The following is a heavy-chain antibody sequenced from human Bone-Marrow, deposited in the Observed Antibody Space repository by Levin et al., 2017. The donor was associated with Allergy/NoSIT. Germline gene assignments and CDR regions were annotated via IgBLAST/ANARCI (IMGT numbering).Heavy chain of an antibody. CDR2: ISFNSGSV. CDR1: GFIFNDYA. D-gene: IGHD5-24*01. V-gene: IGHV3-9*01. Sequence: GGSLRLSCEASGFIFNDYAMHWVRQVPGRGLEWVSGISFNSGSVGYAESVKDRFTMSRDNAKNHLYLEMNSLRPEDTGLYYCVKGQDGRDGWYYYKGLDVWGQGTTVTVSS. CDR3: VKGQDGRDGWYYYKGLDV. J-gene: IGHJ6*02.